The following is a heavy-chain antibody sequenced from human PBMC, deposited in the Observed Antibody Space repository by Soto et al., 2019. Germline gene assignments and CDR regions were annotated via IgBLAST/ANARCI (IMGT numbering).Heavy chain of an antibody. V-gene: IGHV1-3*01. J-gene: IGHJ6*03. CDR3: ARGRFRVTIQYYYYMDV. Sequence: GASVKVSCKASGYTFTSYAMHWVRQAPGQRLEWMGWINAGNGNTKYSQKFQGRVTITRDTSASTAYMELSSLRSEDKAVYYCARGRFRVTIQYYYYMDVWGKGTTVTVSS. CDR1: GYTFTSYA. D-gene: IGHD4-4*01. CDR2: INAGNGNT.